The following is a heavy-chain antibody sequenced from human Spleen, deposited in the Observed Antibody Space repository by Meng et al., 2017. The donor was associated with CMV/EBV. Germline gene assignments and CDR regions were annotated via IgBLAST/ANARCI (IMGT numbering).Heavy chain of an antibody. CDR2: IYYSGST. CDR1: GGSISSYY. CDR3: ARDRVTTGVNYGMDV. Sequence: SETLSLTCTVSGGSISSYYWSWIRQPPGKGLEWIGNIYYSGSTNYDPSLKSRVAISVDTSKNQFSLKLSSVTAADTAVYYCARDRVTTGVNYGMDVWGQGTTVTVSS. D-gene: IGHD4-23*01. V-gene: IGHV4-59*12. J-gene: IGHJ6*02.